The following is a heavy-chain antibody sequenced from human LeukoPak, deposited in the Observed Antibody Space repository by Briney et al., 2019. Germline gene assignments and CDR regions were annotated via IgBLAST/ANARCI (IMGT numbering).Heavy chain of an antibody. D-gene: IGHD3-10*01. CDR3: ARGLLNLYYYGSGSSNFDY. CDR1: GGTSSSYA. CDR2: IIPIFGTA. Sequence: GASVKVSCKASGGTSSSYAISWVRQAPGQGLEWMGGIIPIFGTANYAQKFQGRVTITADESTSTAYMELSSLRSEDTAVYYCARGLLNLYYYGSGSSNFDYWGQGTLVTVSS. V-gene: IGHV1-69*13. J-gene: IGHJ4*02.